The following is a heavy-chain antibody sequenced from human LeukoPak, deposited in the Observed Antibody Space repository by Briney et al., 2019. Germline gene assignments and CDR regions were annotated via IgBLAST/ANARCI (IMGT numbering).Heavy chain of an antibody. CDR2: IYYSGST. Sequence: SETLSLTCTVSGGSISSSSYYWGWIRQPPGKGLEWIGSIYYSGSTYYNPSLKSRVTISVDTSKNQFSLKLSSVTAADTAVYYCAGYSNSWLGWFDPWGQGTLVTVSS. CDR3: AGYSNSWLGWFDP. V-gene: IGHV4-39*07. J-gene: IGHJ5*02. CDR1: GGSISSSSYY. D-gene: IGHD6-13*01.